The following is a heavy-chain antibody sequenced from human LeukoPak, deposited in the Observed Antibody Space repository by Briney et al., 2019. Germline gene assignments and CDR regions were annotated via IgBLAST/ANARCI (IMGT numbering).Heavy chain of an antibody. Sequence: PGGSLRLSCAASGFTFSSYAMSWVRQAPGKGLEWVSTIRGSSGSTYYADSVKGRFTISRDNAKNSLSLQMNSLRAEDTAVYYCARQRGSGCLDYWGQGTLVTVSS. V-gene: IGHV3-23*01. J-gene: IGHJ4*02. D-gene: IGHD6-19*01. CDR2: IRGSSGST. CDR3: ARQRGSGCLDY. CDR1: GFTFSSYA.